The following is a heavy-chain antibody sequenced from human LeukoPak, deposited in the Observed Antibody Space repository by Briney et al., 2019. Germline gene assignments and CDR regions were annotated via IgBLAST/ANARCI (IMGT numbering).Heavy chain of an antibody. V-gene: IGHV3-30*02. CDR2: IRFDGSIK. J-gene: IGHJ4*02. CDR1: GFTLSRYG. Sequence: GGSLRLSCAASGFTLSRYGMHWVRQAPGKGLEWVAFIRFDGSIKYYADSVKGRFTISRDNSKNTLYLQMNSLRAEDTAVYYCAKELSMVRGPGAYFDYWGQGTLVTVSS. CDR3: AKELSMVRGPGAYFDY. D-gene: IGHD3-10*01.